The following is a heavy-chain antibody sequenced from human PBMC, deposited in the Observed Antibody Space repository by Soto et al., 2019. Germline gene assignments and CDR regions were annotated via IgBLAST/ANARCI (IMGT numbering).Heavy chain of an antibody. D-gene: IGHD3-10*01. CDR3: APTGVRGEYPHPHDAFDI. Sequence: QITLKESGPTLVKPTQTLTLTCTFSGFSLSTSGVGVGWIRQPPGKALEWLALIYWDDDKRYSPSLKSRLTITKDTSKNQVVLTMTNMDPVDTATYYCAPTGVRGEYPHPHDAFDIWGQGTMVTVSS. CDR1: GFSLSTSGVG. CDR2: IYWDDDK. V-gene: IGHV2-5*02. J-gene: IGHJ3*02.